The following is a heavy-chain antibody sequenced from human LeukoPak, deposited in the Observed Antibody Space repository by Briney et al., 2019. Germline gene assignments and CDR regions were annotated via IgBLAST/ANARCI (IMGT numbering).Heavy chain of an antibody. J-gene: IGHJ4*02. D-gene: IGHD4-23*01. CDR3: ARVNGGYGGSLDY. CDR2: IKQDGSDK. Sequence: TGGSLRLSCAASGFTFSNYWMSWVRQAPGKGLEWVANIKQDGSDKYYADSLKGRFTISRDNAKNSLYLQMNSLRAEDTAVYYCARVNGGYGGSLDYWGQGTLVTVSS. V-gene: IGHV3-7*04. CDR1: GFTFSNYW.